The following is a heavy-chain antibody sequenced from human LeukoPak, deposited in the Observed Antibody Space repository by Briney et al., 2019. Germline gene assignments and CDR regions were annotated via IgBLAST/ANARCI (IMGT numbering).Heavy chain of an antibody. CDR1: GFTFDDYA. CDR3: AKDESIMGAWWSAFDI. D-gene: IGHD1-26*01. CDR2: ISWNSGSI. V-gene: IGHV3-9*01. Sequence: PGGSLRLSCAASGFTFDDYAMHWVRQAPGKGLEWVSGISWNSGSIGYADSVKGRFTISRDNAKNSLYLQMNSLRAEDTALYYCAKDESIMGAWWSAFDIWGQGTMVTVSS. J-gene: IGHJ3*02.